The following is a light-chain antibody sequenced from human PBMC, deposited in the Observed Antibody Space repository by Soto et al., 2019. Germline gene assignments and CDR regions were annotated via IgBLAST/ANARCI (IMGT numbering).Light chain of an antibody. V-gene: IGKV3-15*01. CDR1: QSVSSN. J-gene: IGKJ1*01. CDR2: GAS. Sequence: EIVMTQSPATLSVSPGERAILSCRASQSVSSNLAWYQQTPGQAPRLLIYGASTRATGVPARFSGSGSGTEFTLTISSLQSEDFAVYYCQQYNNWPPWTFGQGTKVEIK. CDR3: QQYNNWPPWT.